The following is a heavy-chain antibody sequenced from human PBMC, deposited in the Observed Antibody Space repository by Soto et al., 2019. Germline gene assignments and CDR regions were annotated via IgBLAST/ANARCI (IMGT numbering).Heavy chain of an antibody. V-gene: IGHV4-31*03. CDR3: SGYAAYYYYMDV. Sequence: QVQLQESGPGLVKPSQTLSLTCTVSGGSISSGGYYWSWIRQHPGKGLEWIGYIYYSGSTYYNPSLKSRVTISVDTSKNQFSLELSSVTAADTAVYYCSGYAAYYYYMDVWGKGTTVTVSS. CDR2: IYYSGST. J-gene: IGHJ6*03. CDR1: GGSISSGGYY. D-gene: IGHD5-12*01.